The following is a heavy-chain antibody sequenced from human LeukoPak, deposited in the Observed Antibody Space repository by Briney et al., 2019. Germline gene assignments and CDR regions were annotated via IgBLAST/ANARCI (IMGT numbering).Heavy chain of an antibody. CDR3: ARCGPYYYYYMDV. D-gene: IGHD2-21*01. J-gene: IGHJ6*03. Sequence: GGSLRLSCAASGFTFSSYWMSWVRQAPGKGLEWVANIKQDGSEKYYVDSVKGRFTISRDNAKNSLYLQMNSLRAEDTAVYYCARCGPYYYYYMDVWGKGTTVTVSS. CDR2: IKQDGSEK. CDR1: GFTFSSYW. V-gene: IGHV3-7*01.